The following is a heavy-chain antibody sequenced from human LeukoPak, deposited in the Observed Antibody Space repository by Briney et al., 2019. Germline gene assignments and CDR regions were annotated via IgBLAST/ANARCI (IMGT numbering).Heavy chain of an antibody. CDR1: GFTFSSYG. Sequence: PGGSLRLSCAASGFTFSSYGMSWVRQAPGKGLEWVSAISISGGSTHYADSVKGRFTISRDNAKNSLYLQMNSLRAEDTAVYYCAELGITMIGGVWGKGTTVTISS. CDR2: ISISGGST. D-gene: IGHD3-10*02. CDR3: AELGITMIGGV. V-gene: IGHV3-21*01. J-gene: IGHJ6*04.